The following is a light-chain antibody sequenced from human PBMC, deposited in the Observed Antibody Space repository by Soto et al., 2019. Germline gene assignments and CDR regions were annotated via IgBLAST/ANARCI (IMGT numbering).Light chain of an antibody. CDR2: DVS. Sequence: QSALTQPASVSGSPGQSITISCTGTSSDVGGYNYVSWYQHHPGKAPKLIIFDVSNRPSGISNRFSGSKSGNTASLTISGLQAEDEADYYCISYTSGSPYVFGTGTKVTVL. CDR3: ISYTSGSPYV. CDR1: SSDVGGYNY. J-gene: IGLJ1*01. V-gene: IGLV2-14*03.